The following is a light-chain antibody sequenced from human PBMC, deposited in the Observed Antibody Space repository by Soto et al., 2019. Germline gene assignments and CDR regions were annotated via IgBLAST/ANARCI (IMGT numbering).Light chain of an antibody. Sequence: EIVLTQSPGTLYLSPGERATLSCRASQSVSSSYLARYQQKPGQAPRLLIYGASSRATGIPDRFSGSGSGTDFTLTISRLEPEYFAVYYCQHGKTFGQGTKVEIK. J-gene: IGKJ1*01. CDR3: QHGKT. V-gene: IGKV3-20*01. CDR2: GAS. CDR1: QSVSSSY.